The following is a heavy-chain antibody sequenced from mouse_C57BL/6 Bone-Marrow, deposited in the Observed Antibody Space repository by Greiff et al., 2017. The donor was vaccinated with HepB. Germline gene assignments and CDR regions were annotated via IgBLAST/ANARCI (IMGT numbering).Heavy chain of an antibody. CDR3: ARRIPYEYYGSIPWYFDV. V-gene: IGHV1-59*01. CDR1: GYTFTSYW. J-gene: IGHJ1*03. D-gene: IGHD1-1*01. CDR2: IDPSDSYT. Sequence: QVQLQQPGAELVRPGTSVKLSCKASGYTFTSYWMHWVKQRPGQGLEWIGVIDPSDSYTNYNQKFKGKATLTVDTSSSTAYMQLSSLTSEDSAVYYCARRIPYEYYGSIPWYFDVWGTGTTVTVSS.